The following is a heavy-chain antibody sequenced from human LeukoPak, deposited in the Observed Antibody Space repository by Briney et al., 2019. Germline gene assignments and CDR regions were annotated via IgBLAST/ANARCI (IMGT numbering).Heavy chain of an antibody. CDR3: ARAYMTATRHFDS. Sequence: GASVKVSCKTSGGTFSSYTISWVRQAPGQGLEWMGGIIPIFGTPHYAQKFQDRVTITADASTNTAYMELSSLRSEDTAVYYCARAYMTATRHFDSWGQGTLVTVSS. V-gene: IGHV1-69*13. D-gene: IGHD2-21*02. CDR2: IIPIFGTP. J-gene: IGHJ4*02. CDR1: GGTFSSYT.